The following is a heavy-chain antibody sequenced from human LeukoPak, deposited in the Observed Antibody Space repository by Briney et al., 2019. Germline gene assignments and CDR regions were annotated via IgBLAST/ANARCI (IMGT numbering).Heavy chain of an antibody. Sequence: GGSLRLSCAASGFTFSSYSMNWVRQAPGKGLEWVANIKQDGSEKYYVDSVKGLFTISRDNAKNSLYLQMNSLRAEDTAVYYCARVAGGNYVPYYFDYWGQGTLVTVSS. D-gene: IGHD1-7*01. CDR3: ARVAGGNYVPYYFDY. V-gene: IGHV3-7*01. J-gene: IGHJ4*02. CDR2: IKQDGSEK. CDR1: GFTFSSYS.